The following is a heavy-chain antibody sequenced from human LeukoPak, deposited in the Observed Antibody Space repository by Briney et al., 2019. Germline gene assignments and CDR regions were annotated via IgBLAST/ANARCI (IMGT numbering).Heavy chain of an antibody. CDR3: AKESLRVVPSATFDY. J-gene: IGHJ4*02. V-gene: IGHV3-53*01. CDR2: IYSGGST. CDR1: EFSVGSNY. Sequence: GGSLRLSCAASEFSVGSNYMTWVRQAPGKGLEWFSLIYSGGSTYYADSVKGRLTISRDNSKNTLYLQMHSLRAEDTAVYYCAKESLRVVPSATFDYWGQGTLVTVSS. D-gene: IGHD2-2*01.